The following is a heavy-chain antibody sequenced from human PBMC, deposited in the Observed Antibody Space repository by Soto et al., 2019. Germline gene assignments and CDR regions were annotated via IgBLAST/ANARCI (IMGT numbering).Heavy chain of an antibody. Sequence: RLSCAASGVTFCSYAMSCVSQAPGKGLKWVSAISGSGGSTYYADSVKGRFTISRDNSKNTLYLQMNSLRAEDTAVYYCATQLLIPAAAYYYYHGMDVWGQGTTVTVPS. CDR1: GVTFCSYA. V-gene: IGHV3-23*01. J-gene: IGHJ6*02. D-gene: IGHD2-2*01. CDR2: ISGSGGST. CDR3: ATQLLIPAAAYYYYHGMDV.